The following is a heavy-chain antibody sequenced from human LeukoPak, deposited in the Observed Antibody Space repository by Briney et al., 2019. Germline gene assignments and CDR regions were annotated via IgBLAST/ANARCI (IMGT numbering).Heavy chain of an antibody. CDR2: IYYSGST. D-gene: IGHD6-6*01. Sequence: SETLSLTCTVSGGSISSYYWSWIRQPPGKGLEWIGYIYYSGSTNYNPSLKSRVTISVDTSKNQFSLKLSSVTAADTAVYYCARAGGYSSSPYYYMDVWGKGTTVTVSS. J-gene: IGHJ6*03. V-gene: IGHV4-59*01. CDR1: GGSISSYY. CDR3: ARAGGYSSSPYYYMDV.